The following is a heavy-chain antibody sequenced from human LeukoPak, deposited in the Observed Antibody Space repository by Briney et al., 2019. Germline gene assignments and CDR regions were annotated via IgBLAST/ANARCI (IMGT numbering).Heavy chain of an antibody. CDR2: IYYSGST. J-gene: IGHJ6*03. CDR1: GGSISSSSYY. CDR3: ARTYYDFWSTKYMDV. D-gene: IGHD3-3*01. Sequence: SETLSLTCTVSGGSISSSSYYWVWIRQPPGKGLEWFGSIYYSGSTYYNPSLKSQVTISVDTSKNQFSLKLSSVTAADTAVYYCARTYYDFWSTKYMDVWGKGTTVTVSS. V-gene: IGHV4-39*07.